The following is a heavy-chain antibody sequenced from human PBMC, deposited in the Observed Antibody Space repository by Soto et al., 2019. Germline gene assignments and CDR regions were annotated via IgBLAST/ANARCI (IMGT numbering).Heavy chain of an antibody. CDR3: ARGERRSSSFYDF. V-gene: IGHV3-33*01. Sequence: QVQLVESGGDVVQPGRSLRLSCAVSGFTFSTYGMHWVRQAPGKGLEWVAVIWYDGSKKYYADSVKGRFTISRDNSKSTLYLQMNSLRAEDTAVYYCARGERRSSSFYDFWGQGTLVTVSS. CDR1: GFTFSTYG. D-gene: IGHD6-13*01. CDR2: IWYDGSKK. J-gene: IGHJ4*02.